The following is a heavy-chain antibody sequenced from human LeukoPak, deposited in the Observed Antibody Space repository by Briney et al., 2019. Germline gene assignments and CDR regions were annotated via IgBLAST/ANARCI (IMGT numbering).Heavy chain of an antibody. Sequence: GASLRLSCAASGFTFSSYAMSWVRQAPGRGLEWVSAISGSGGSTYYADSVKGRFTISRDNSKNTLYLQMNSLRAEDTAVCYCAKAHSAALIPWRFDPWGQGTLVTVSS. CDR3: AKAHSAALIPWRFDP. V-gene: IGHV3-23*01. J-gene: IGHJ5*02. CDR1: GFTFSSYA. CDR2: ISGSGGST. D-gene: IGHD2-2*01.